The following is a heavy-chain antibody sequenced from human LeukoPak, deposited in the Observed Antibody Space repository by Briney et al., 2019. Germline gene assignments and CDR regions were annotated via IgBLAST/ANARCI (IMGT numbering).Heavy chain of an antibody. J-gene: IGHJ4*02. D-gene: IGHD4-23*01. CDR1: GFTFSSYW. CDR2: ISSDGSST. CDR3: ARSRPHGNDY. V-gene: IGHV3-74*01. Sequence: GGSLRLSCAASGFTFSSYWMNWVRQAPGKGLVWVSRISSDGSSTTYADSVKGRFSISRDNAKNTLYLQMNSLRVEDTAVYYCARSRPHGNDYWGQGTLVTVSS.